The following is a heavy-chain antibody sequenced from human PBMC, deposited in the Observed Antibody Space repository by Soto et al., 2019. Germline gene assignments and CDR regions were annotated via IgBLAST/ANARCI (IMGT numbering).Heavy chain of an antibody. V-gene: IGHV1-18*01. CDR3: ARVKIAVAGTWFDP. CDR2: ISAYNGNT. Sequence: ASVKVSCKASGYTFTSYGISWVRQAPGQGLEWMGWISAYNGNTNYAQKLQGRVSMTTDTSTSTAYMELRSLRSDDTAVYYCARVKIAVAGTWFDPWGQGTLVTVSS. J-gene: IGHJ5*02. CDR1: GYTFTSYG. D-gene: IGHD6-19*01.